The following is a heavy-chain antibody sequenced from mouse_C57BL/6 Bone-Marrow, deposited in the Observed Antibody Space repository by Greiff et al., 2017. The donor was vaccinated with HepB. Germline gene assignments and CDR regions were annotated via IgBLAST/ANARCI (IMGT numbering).Heavy chain of an antibody. J-gene: IGHJ3*01. CDR2: IHPNSGST. CDR1: GYTFTSYW. V-gene: IGHV1-64*01. D-gene: IGHD1-1*01. CDR3: ASGPITTVVEGFDY. Sequence: VQLQQPGAELVKPGASVKLSCKASGYTFTSYWMHWVKQRPGQGLEWIGMIHPNSGSTNYNEKFKRKATLTVEKSSSTAYMKLSSLTSEDSAVYYCASGPITTVVEGFDYCGQGTLVTVSA.